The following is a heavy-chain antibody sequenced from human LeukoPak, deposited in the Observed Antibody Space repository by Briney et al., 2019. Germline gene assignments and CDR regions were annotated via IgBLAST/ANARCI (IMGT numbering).Heavy chain of an antibody. CDR3: ARHHGSGLDH. V-gene: IGHV3-48*03. J-gene: IGHJ4*02. CDR1: GFTFSPYE. CDR2: ISSSSNTI. D-gene: IGHD2-15*01. Sequence: GGSLRLSCAASGFTFSPYEMMWVRQAPGKGLDCLSYISSSSNTIYYADSVKGRFTISRDDAKSSLYLNMIDVRVEDSAVDYCARHHGSGLDHWGPGTLVTVSS.